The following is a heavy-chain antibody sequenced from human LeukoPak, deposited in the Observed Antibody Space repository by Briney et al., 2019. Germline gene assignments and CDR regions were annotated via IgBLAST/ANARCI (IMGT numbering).Heavy chain of an antibody. Sequence: PSETLSLTCAVYGGSFSGYYWSWIRQPPGKRLEWIGEINHSGSTNYNPSLKSRVTISVDTSKKQFSLKLSSVTAADTAVYYCARFNTYYDSSGYSDWGLGTLVTVSS. D-gene: IGHD3-22*01. CDR1: GGSFSGYY. CDR2: INHSGST. CDR3: ARFNTYYDSSGYSD. V-gene: IGHV4-34*01. J-gene: IGHJ4*02.